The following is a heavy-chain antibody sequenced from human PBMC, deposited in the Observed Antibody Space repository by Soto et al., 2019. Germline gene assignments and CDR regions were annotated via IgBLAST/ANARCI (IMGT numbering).Heavy chain of an antibody. V-gene: IGHV3-30-3*01. CDR3: ARVLLYGDYVLYYYYGMDV. Sequence: QVQLVESGGGVVQPGRSLRLSCAASGFTFSSYAMHWVRQAPGKGLEWVAVISYDGSNKYYADSVKGRFTISRDNSKNXLXXKMNSRRAEDTAVYYCARVLLYGDYVLYYYYGMDVWGQGTTVTVSS. CDR2: ISYDGSNK. CDR1: GFTFSSYA. D-gene: IGHD4-17*01. J-gene: IGHJ6*02.